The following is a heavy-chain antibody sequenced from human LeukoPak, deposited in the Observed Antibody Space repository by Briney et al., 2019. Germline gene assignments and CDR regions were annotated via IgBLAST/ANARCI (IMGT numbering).Heavy chain of an antibody. CDR3: ASCSGGSCYVMVY. D-gene: IGHD2-15*01. V-gene: IGHV4-30-4*08. CDR2: IYYSGST. CDR1: GGSINSGDYY. J-gene: IGHJ4*02. Sequence: TLSLTCTVSGGSINSGDYYWSWIRQPPGKGLEWIGYIYYSGSTYYNPSLKSRVTISVDTSKNQFSLKLSSVTAADTAVYYCASCSGGSCYVMVYWGQGTLVTVSS.